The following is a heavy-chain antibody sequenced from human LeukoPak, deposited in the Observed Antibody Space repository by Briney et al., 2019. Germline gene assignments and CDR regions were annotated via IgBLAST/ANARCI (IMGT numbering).Heavy chain of an antibody. V-gene: IGHV3-30-3*01. CDR3: ARERSHAFDT. J-gene: IGHJ3*02. CDR2: ISYDGSNK. CDR1: GFTFSSYA. Sequence: GGSLRLSCAASGFTFSSYAMHWVRQAPGKGLEWVAVISYDGSNKYYADSVKGRFTISRDNSKNTLYLQMNSLRAEDTAVYYCARERSHAFDTWGQGTMVTVSS.